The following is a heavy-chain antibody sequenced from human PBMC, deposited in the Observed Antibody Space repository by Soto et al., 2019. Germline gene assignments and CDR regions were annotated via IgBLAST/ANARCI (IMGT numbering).Heavy chain of an antibody. J-gene: IGHJ4*02. V-gene: IGHV3-23*01. D-gene: IGHD3-10*01. Sequence: GGSLRLSCAASGFSFRDYGMHWVRQAPGKGLDWVSSLSGSGGTTYYADSVKGRFIISRDNSKNTLYLLMNSLRAEDTALYYCAKQRADYGSGADTFYFDSWGQGALVTVSS. CDR1: GFSFRDYG. CDR3: AKQRADYGSGADTFYFDS. CDR2: LSGSGGTT.